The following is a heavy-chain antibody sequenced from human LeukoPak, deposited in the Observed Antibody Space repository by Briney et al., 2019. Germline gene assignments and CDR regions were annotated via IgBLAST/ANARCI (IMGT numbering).Heavy chain of an antibody. D-gene: IGHD2-21*02. CDR1: GYTFTSYY. J-gene: IGHJ4*02. V-gene: IGHV1-46*01. Sequence: ASVKVSSKASGYTFTSYYMHWVRQAPGQGLEWMGIINPSGGSTSYAQKFQGRVTMTRDTSTSTVYMELSSLRSEDTAVYYCARAGVVVTAPVYYFDYWGQGTLVTVSS. CDR2: INPSGGST. CDR3: ARAGVVVTAPVYYFDY.